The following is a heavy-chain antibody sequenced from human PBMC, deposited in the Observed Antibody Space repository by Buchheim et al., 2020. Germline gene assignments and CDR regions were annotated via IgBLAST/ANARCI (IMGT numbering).Heavy chain of an antibody. J-gene: IGHJ4*02. V-gene: IGHV3-48*01. Sequence: EVQLVESGGGLVQPGGSLRLSCAASGFTFSSYSMNWVRQAPGKGLEWVSYISSSSSTIYYADSVKGRFTISRDNAKKSRYLQMNSLRAEDTAVYYCAAYYYDSSGTQEFDYWGQGTL. CDR2: ISSSSSTI. CDR1: GFTFSSYS. CDR3: AAYYYDSSGTQEFDY. D-gene: IGHD3-22*01.